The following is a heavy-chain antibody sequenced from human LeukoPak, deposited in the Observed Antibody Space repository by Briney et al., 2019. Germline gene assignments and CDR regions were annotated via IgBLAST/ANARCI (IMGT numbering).Heavy chain of an antibody. CDR1: GFTFSSYA. V-gene: IGHV3-74*01. CDR2: IKSDGITI. D-gene: IGHD2-2*01. CDR3: ARGRYSSRSGGYYFDI. Sequence: RTGGSLRLSCAASGFTFSSYAMSWVRQAPGKGLVWVSRIKSDGITITYADSVKGRFTISRDNAKNTLYLQMNSLRAEDTAVYYCARGRYSSRSGGYYFDIWGQGTLVTVSS. J-gene: IGHJ4*02.